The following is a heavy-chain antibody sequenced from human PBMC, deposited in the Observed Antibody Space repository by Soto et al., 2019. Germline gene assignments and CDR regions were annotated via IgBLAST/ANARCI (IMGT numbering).Heavy chain of an antibody. CDR1: GFTFSTYG. D-gene: IGHD2-15*01. J-gene: IGHJ6*03. CDR3: ARDDILCSGGSWSGVPMYI. Sequence: PGGSLRPSCAASGFTFSTYGMSWFRQAPGKGVEWVSGISSYGGGAGTYYADSVKGRFTISRDNSKDTLYLQMNSLRAEDTAVYYCARDDILCSGGSWSGVPMYIWGKGTTVTVAS. V-gene: IGHV3-23*01. CDR2: ISSYGGGAGT.